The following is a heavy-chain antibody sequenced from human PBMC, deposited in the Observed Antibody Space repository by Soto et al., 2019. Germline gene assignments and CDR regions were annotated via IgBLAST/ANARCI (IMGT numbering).Heavy chain of an antibody. J-gene: IGHJ4*02. Sequence: GGSLRLSCAACGFTVSSNYISWVRQAPGKXLEWVSVIYSGGSTYYADSVKGRFTISRDNSKNTLYLQMNSLRAEDTAVYYCARAAPPAYCGGDCYWYYFDYWGQGTLVTVSS. D-gene: IGHD2-21*02. CDR2: IYSGGST. V-gene: IGHV3-53*01. CDR1: GFTVSSNY. CDR3: ARAAPPAYCGGDCYWYYFDY.